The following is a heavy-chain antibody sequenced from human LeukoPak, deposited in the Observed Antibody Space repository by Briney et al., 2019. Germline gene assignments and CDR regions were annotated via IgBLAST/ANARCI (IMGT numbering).Heavy chain of an antibody. Sequence: ASVKVSCKASGYTFTSYDINWVRQATGQGLEWMGRMNPNSGNTGYAQKFQGRVTITRNTSISTAYMELSSLRSEDTAVYYCARGPSYYDFWSGYYQYYYYYMDVWGKGTTVTVSS. D-gene: IGHD3-3*01. J-gene: IGHJ6*03. CDR2: MNPNSGNT. V-gene: IGHV1-8*03. CDR1: GYTFTSYD. CDR3: ARGPSYYDFWSGYYQYYYYYMDV.